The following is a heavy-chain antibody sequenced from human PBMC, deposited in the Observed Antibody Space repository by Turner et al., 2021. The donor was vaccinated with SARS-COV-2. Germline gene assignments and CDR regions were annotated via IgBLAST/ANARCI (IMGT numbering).Heavy chain of an antibody. CDR3: ARDLKAITMIVVDDYYYYYGMDV. CDR2: MSYDGNNK. J-gene: IGHJ6*02. CDR1: GFTFSCYA. Sequence: QVQLVESGGGVVPPGWSLGLSCAASGFTFSCYAMPWVRQAPGKGLEWVAVMSYDGNNKYYADSVKGRFTISRDNSKNTLYLQMNSLRAEDTSVYYCARDLKAITMIVVDDYYYYYGMDVWGQGTTVTVSS. D-gene: IGHD3-22*01. V-gene: IGHV3-30-3*01.